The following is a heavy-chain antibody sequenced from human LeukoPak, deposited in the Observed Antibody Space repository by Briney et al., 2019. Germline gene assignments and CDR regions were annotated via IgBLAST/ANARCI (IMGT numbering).Heavy chain of an antibody. CDR3: ARRPGDTSGFPPGFDY. CDR2: IYYTGPT. Sequence: SETLSLTCTVSGGSISSYNWSWIRQPPGKGLEWIGSIYYTGPTHYNPSLQYRVTISVDTSKNQFSLKLNSVTAADTAVYYCARRPGDTSGFPPGFDYWGQGTLVTVSS. J-gene: IGHJ4*02. V-gene: IGHV4-39*01. CDR1: GGSISSYN. D-gene: IGHD3-22*01.